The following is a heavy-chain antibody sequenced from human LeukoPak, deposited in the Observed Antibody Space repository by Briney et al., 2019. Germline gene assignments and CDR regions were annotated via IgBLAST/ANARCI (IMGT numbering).Heavy chain of an antibody. CDR2: TWYDASIE. Sequence: GGSLRLSCAASGFTLSSYGMHRVRQAPGKGLEWVAVTWYDASIEYYADSVKGRFTISRDNSKNRVYLQMNSLRVEDTAVYYCARVIEIWGQGTPVTVSS. CDR1: GFTLSSYG. V-gene: IGHV3-33*01. CDR3: ARVIEI. D-gene: IGHD5-24*01. J-gene: IGHJ4*02.